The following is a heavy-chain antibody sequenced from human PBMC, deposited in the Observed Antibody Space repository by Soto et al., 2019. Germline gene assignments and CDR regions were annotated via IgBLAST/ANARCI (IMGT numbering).Heavy chain of an antibody. Sequence: LRLSCAASGFTFSSYAMHWVRQAPGKGLEWVAVISYDGSNKYYADSVKGRFTISRDNSKNTLYLQMNSLRAEDTAVYYCAREVVVTAIHSPYGMDVWGQGTTVTVSS. D-gene: IGHD2-21*02. J-gene: IGHJ6*02. CDR1: GFTFSSYA. CDR2: ISYDGSNK. CDR3: AREVVVTAIHSPYGMDV. V-gene: IGHV3-30-3*01.